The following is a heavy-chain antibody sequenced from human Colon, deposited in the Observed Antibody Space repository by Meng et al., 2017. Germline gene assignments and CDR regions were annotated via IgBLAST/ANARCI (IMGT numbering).Heavy chain of an antibody. CDR3: ARGHTWLQ. J-gene: IGHJ4*02. V-gene: IGHV3-11*01. D-gene: IGHD5-12*01. CDR1: GFTFSNSY. Sequence: GESLKISCAASGFTFSNSYMSWVRQAPGKGLEWVSYIPKSGSAMYYADSVKGRFTISRDNAKNSLYLEMNSLRAEDTAVYYCARGHTWLQWGQGSLVTVSS. CDR2: IPKSGSAM.